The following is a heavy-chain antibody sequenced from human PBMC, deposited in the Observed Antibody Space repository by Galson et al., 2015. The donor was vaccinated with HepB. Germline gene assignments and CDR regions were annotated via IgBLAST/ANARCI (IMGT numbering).Heavy chain of an antibody. CDR1: GGTFSSYA. Sequence: SVKVSCKASGGTFSSYAISWVRQAPGQGLEWMGGIIPIFGTANYAQKFQGRVTITADKSTSTAYMELSSLRSEDTAVYYCARDDGGGPNSSGWSFDYWGQGTLVTVSS. V-gene: IGHV1-69*06. D-gene: IGHD6-19*01. CDR2: IIPIFGTA. J-gene: IGHJ4*02. CDR3: ARDDGGGPNSSGWSFDY.